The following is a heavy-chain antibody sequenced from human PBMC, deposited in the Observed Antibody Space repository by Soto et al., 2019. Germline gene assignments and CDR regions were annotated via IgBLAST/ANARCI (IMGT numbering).Heavy chain of an antibody. Sequence: GESLKISCKGSGYSFTSYWISWVRQMPGKGLEWMGRIAPSDSYTNYSPSFQGHVTISADKSISTAYLQWSSLKASDTAMYYCARGARIQLWFDPWGQGTLVTVSS. CDR3: ARGARIQLWFDP. CDR2: IAPSDSYT. J-gene: IGHJ5*02. V-gene: IGHV5-10-1*01. CDR1: GYSFTSYW. D-gene: IGHD5-18*01.